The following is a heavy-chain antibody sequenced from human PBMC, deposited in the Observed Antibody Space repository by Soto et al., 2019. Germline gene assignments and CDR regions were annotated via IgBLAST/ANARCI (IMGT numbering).Heavy chain of an antibody. CDR3: ARDLGWNYHYFDY. D-gene: IGHD1-7*01. CDR1: GGSISSGGYY. J-gene: IGHJ4*02. CDR2: IYYSGST. V-gene: IGHV4-31*03. Sequence: NPSETLSLTCTVSGGSISSGGYYWSWIRQHPGKGMEWIGYIYYSGSTYYNPSLKSRVTISVDTSKNQFSLKLSSVTAADTAVFYCARDLGWNYHYFDYWGQGTLVTVSS.